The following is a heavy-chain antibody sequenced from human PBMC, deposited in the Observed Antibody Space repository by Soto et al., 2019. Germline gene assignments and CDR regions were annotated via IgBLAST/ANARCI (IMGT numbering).Heavy chain of an antibody. CDR2: IIPIFGTA. J-gene: IGHJ6*02. CDR1: GGTFSSYA. Sequence: ASVKVSCKASGGTFSSYAISWVRQAPGQGLEWMGGIIPIFGTANYAQKFQGRVTITADESTSTAYMELSSLRSEDTAVYYRARGIAVAHTHDQPGDYYYYYGMDVWGQGTTVTVSS. CDR3: ARGIAVAHTHDQPGDYYYYYGMDV. V-gene: IGHV1-69*13. D-gene: IGHD6-19*01.